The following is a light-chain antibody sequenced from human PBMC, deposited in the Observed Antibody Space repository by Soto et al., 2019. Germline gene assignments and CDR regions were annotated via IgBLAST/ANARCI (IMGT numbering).Light chain of an antibody. Sequence: DIQMTQSPSSLSASVGDRVTITCRASQSISNYLNWYQQKPGKAPNLLIYAASSLQSGVPSRFSGSGSVTDFTLTISSLQPEDVATYYYQQSYSTPYTFGQGTKLEIK. CDR3: QQSYSTPYT. CDR2: AAS. J-gene: IGKJ2*01. CDR1: QSISNY. V-gene: IGKV1-39*01.